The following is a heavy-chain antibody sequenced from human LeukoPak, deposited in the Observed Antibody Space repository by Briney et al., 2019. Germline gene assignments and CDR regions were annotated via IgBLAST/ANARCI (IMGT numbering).Heavy chain of an antibody. CDR1: GYTFTTYS. J-gene: IGHJ6*02. CDR2: INLSGGST. CDR3: VRHNHMDV. Sequence: GASVKVSFKASGYTFTTYSMHWVRQAPGQGLEWMAIINLSGGSTDYTQRFQGRVTMTRDTSTSTVYMELSSLRSEDTAVYYCVRHNHMDVWGQGTTVTVSS. V-gene: IGHV1-46*01.